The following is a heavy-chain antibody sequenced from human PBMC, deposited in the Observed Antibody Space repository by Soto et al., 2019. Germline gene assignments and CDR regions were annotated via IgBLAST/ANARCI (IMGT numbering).Heavy chain of an antibody. D-gene: IGHD2-15*01. CDR3: ARGVVVVAPRLWFDP. V-gene: IGHV4-59*01. Sequence: QVQLQESGPGLVKPSETLSLTCTVSGGSISSYYWSWIRQPPGKGLEWIGYIYYSGSTNYNPSLKSRVTISVDTSKNQFSLKLSSVTAADTAVYYCARGVVVVAPRLWFDPWGQGTLVTVSS. J-gene: IGHJ5*02. CDR2: IYYSGST. CDR1: GGSISSYY.